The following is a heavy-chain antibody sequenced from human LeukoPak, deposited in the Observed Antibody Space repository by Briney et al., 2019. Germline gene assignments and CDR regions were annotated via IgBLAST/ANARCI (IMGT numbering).Heavy chain of an antibody. CDR3: ASRADYDILTGYKYYFDY. D-gene: IGHD3-9*01. J-gene: IGHJ4*02. Sequence: PSETPSLTCAVYGGSFSGYYWSWIRQPPGKGLEWIGEINHSGSTNYNPSLRSRVTISVDTSKNQFSLKLSSVTAADTAVYYCASRADYDILTGYKYYFDYWGQGTLVTVSS. CDR2: INHSGST. CDR1: GGSFSGYY. V-gene: IGHV4-34*01.